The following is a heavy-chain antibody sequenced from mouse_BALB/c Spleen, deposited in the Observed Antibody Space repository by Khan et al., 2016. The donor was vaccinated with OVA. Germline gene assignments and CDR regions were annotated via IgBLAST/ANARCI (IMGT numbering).Heavy chain of an antibody. D-gene: IGHD1-1*01. CDR1: GFSITSDYA. J-gene: IGHJ2*01. CDR3: AGVYGGDFDY. Sequence: EVQLQESGPGLVKPSQSLSLTCTVTGFSITSDYAWNWIRQFPGNKLEWMGYISYSGNTKYNPSLKSRISITRDTSKNQFFLQLTSVTIEDTATYYCAGVYGGDFDYWGQGTTLTVSS. V-gene: IGHV3-2*02. CDR2: ISYSGNT.